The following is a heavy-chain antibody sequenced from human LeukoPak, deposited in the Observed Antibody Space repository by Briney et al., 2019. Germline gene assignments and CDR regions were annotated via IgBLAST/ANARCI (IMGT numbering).Heavy chain of an antibody. D-gene: IGHD1-14*01. CDR2: IYYSGST. CDR3: ARHSRTKPRCFDY. CDR1: GGSISSSSYY. V-gene: IGHV4-39*01. J-gene: IGHJ4*02. Sequence: PSETLSLTCTVSGGSISSSSYYWGWIRQPPGKGLEWLGNIYYSGSTYYNPSLKSRVTISVDTSKNQFSLKLSSVTAADTAVYYCARHSRTKPRCFDYWGQGTLVTVSS.